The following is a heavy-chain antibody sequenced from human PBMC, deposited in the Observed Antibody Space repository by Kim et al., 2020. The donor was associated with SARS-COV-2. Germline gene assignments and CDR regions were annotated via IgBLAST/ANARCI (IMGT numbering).Heavy chain of an antibody. J-gene: IGHJ4*02. CDR3: ARVEYYYDSSGFDY. Sequence: TPPLKSRVTISVVTSTNQFSLKLSSVPAADTAVYYCARVEYYYDSSGFDYWGQGTLVTVSS. D-gene: IGHD3-22*01. V-gene: IGHV4-59*01.